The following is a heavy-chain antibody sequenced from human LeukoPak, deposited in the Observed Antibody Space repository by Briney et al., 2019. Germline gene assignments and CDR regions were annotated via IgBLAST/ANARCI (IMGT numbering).Heavy chain of an antibody. V-gene: IGHV3-30-3*01. CDR3: ASVGGYDPLFDY. CDR1: GFTFSSNV. D-gene: IGHD5-12*01. CDR2: ISHDGSNK. Sequence: GGCLRLSCAPSGFTFSSNVIHWVRQAPGKGLEWVAVISHDGSNKYYADSVKGRFTISRDNSKDTLYLQMNSLRAEDTAVYYCASVGGYDPLFDYWGQGTLVTVSS. J-gene: IGHJ4*02.